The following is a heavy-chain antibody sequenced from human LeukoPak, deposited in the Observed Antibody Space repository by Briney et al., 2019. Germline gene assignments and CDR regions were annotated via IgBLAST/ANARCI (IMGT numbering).Heavy chain of an antibody. Sequence: SVKVSCKASGGTFSSYAISWVRQAPGQGLEWMGRIIPILGIANYAQKFQGRVTITADKSTSTAYMELSSLRSEDTAVYYCARGTGIAEAGMDVWGHGTTVTVSS. D-gene: IGHD6-19*01. CDR1: GGTFSSYA. V-gene: IGHV1-69*04. J-gene: IGHJ6*02. CDR2: IIPILGIA. CDR3: ARGTGIAEAGMDV.